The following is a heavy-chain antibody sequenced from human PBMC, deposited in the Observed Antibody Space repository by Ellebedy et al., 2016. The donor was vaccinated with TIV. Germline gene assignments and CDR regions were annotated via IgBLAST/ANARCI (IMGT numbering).Heavy chain of an antibody. D-gene: IGHD1-7*01. V-gene: IGHV3-7*03. CDR3: ARDVGMNYHPTY. CDR2: IKEDGSVK. CDR1: GFAFSHYF. J-gene: IGHJ4*02. Sequence: GESLKISCAASGFAFSHYFLTWFLQAPGKVLQLLANIKEDGSVKSYADLVRGRFTISRDNAKNSLYLQMNSLRVEDTAVYYCARDVGMNYHPTYWGQGTLVTVSS.